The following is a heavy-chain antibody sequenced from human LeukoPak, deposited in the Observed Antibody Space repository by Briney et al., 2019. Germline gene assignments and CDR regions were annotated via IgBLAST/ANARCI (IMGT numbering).Heavy chain of an antibody. Sequence: PGGSLRLSCAASGFTFSSYGMHWVRQAPGKGLEWVAVIWYDGSNKYYADSVKGRFTISRDNSKNTLYLQMNSLRDEDTAVYYCAKGYDSSGYYGFDIWGQGTMVTVSS. V-gene: IGHV3-30*02. J-gene: IGHJ3*02. D-gene: IGHD3-22*01. CDR1: GFTFSSYG. CDR2: IWYDGSNK. CDR3: AKGYDSSGYYGFDI.